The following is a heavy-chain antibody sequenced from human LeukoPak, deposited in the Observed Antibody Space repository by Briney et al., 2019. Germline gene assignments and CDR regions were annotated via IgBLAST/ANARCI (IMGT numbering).Heavy chain of an antibody. V-gene: IGHV4-39*01. CDR1: GGSISSSSYY. CDR3: ARRDRTYFFDY. Sequence: SETLSLTCTVSGGSISSSSYYWGWIRQPPGKGLEWIGCIYYSGGTYYNPSLKSRVTISVDTSKNQFSLKLTSVTAADADMDNCARRDRTYFFDYWGQGTLVTVSS. D-gene: IGHD3-22*01. CDR2: IYYSGGT. J-gene: IGHJ4*02.